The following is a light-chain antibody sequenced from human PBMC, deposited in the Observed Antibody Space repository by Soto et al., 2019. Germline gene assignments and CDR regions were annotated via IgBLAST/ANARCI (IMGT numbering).Light chain of an antibody. CDR3: QLYGASSWT. V-gene: IGKV3-20*01. CDR1: QSVSSY. J-gene: IGKJ1*01. Sequence: EIVLTQSPDTLSLSPGERATLSCRASQSVSSYLAWYQQKPGQAPKLLVFGASSRATGIPDRFSGSGSGTDFTLTISRLEPEDFAVYYCQLYGASSWTFGQGTKVEIK. CDR2: GAS.